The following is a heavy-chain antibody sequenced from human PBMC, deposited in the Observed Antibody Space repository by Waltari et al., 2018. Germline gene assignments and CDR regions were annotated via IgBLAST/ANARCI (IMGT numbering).Heavy chain of an antibody. CDR3: ATFWESSSASYDFGY. CDR1: GFSFGSYS. D-gene: IGHD3-10*01. J-gene: IGHJ4*02. V-gene: IGHV3-21*01. Sequence: EVHLVESGGGLVKPGGSLRLSCAASGFSFGSYSMNWVRQAPGKGLEWVASISSSGTFIYYADSVKGRFTISRDNAKDSLYLQMDSLRAEDTAVYYCATFWESSSASYDFGYWGQGSLVTVSS. CDR2: ISSSGTFI.